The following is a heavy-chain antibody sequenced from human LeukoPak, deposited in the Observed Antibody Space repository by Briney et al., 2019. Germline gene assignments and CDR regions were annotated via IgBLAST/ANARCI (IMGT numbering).Heavy chain of an antibody. J-gene: IGHJ4*02. CDR2: VDPEDGET. CDR1: GYTFTDYY. Sequence: ASVKVSCKASGYTFTDYYMHWVQQAPGKGLEWMGLVDPEDGETIYAEKFQGRVTITADTSTDTAYMELSSLRSEDTAVYYCATLEMATISRRGFPFDYWGQGTLVTVSS. CDR3: ATLEMATISRRGFPFDY. D-gene: IGHD5-24*01. V-gene: IGHV1-69-2*01.